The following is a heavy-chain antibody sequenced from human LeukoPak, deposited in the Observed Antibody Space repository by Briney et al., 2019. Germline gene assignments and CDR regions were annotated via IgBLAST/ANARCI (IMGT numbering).Heavy chain of an antibody. D-gene: IGHD3-16*01. Sequence: GGSLRLSCAASGFTFSSYWMSWVRQAPGKGLEWVANIKQDGSETYYVDSVKGRFTISRDNAKNSLYLQMNSLRAEDTAVYYCAREWNGYDYVGEDYWGQGTLVTVSS. CDR3: AREWNGYDYVGEDY. CDR2: IKQDGSET. CDR1: GFTFSSYW. V-gene: IGHV3-7*01. J-gene: IGHJ4*02.